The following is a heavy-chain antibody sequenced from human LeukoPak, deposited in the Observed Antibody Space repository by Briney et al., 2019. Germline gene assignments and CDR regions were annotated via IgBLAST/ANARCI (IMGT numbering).Heavy chain of an antibody. V-gene: IGHV4-59*01. CDR3: ARPFYPGDGAFDI. D-gene: IGHD2/OR15-2a*01. CDR2: IYYSGST. Sequence: SETLSLTCTVSGCSISSYYWSWIRQPPGKGLEWIGYIYYSGSTNYNPSLKSRVTISVDTSKNLFSLQLSSVTAADTAVYYCARPFYPGDGAFDIWGQGTMVTVSS. CDR1: GCSISSYY. J-gene: IGHJ3*02.